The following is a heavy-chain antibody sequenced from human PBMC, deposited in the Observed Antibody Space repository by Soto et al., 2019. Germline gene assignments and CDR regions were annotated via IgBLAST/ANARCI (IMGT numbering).Heavy chain of an antibody. J-gene: IGHJ4*02. CDR3: ASMALYCGCGSWYSGARYFDY. V-gene: IGHV3-23*01. D-gene: IGHD2-15*01. Sequence: EVQLLESGGGLVQPGGSLRLSCAASGFTFSSYAMSWVRQAPGKGLEWVSAISGSGGSTYYADSVKGRFTISRDNSKNTLYLQMNSLKAEDTAVYYCASMALYCGCGSWYSGARYFDYWGQGTLVTVSS. CDR2: ISGSGGST. CDR1: GFTFSSYA.